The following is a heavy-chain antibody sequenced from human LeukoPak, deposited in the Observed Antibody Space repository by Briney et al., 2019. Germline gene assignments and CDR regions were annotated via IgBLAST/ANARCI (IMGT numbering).Heavy chain of an antibody. CDR3: AKDRRYYDSSVLFDY. D-gene: IGHD3-22*01. V-gene: IGHV1-69*13. J-gene: IGHJ4*02. Sequence: GASVKVSCKASGGTFSSYAISWVRQAPGQGFEWMGGIIPIFGTANYAQKFQGRVTITADESTSTAYMELSSLRAEDTALYYCAKDRRYYDSSVLFDYWGQGTLVTVSS. CDR2: IIPIFGTA. CDR1: GGTFSSYA.